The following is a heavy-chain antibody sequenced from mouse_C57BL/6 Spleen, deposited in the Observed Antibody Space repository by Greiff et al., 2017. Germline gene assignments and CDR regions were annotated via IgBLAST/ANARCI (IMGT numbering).Heavy chain of an antibody. CDR2: IWSGGST. D-gene: IGHD1-1*01. J-gene: IGHJ4*01. Sequence: VQLMESGPGLVLPSPCLSISCTVSAFSFTSYGVHWVRQSPGKGLEWLGVIWSGGSTDYNAAFISRLSISKNNSKSHVFFKMNSLQADDTARYYCASTTVVGMDYWGQGTSVTVSS. CDR3: ASTTVVGMDY. V-gene: IGHV2-2*01. CDR1: AFSFTSYG.